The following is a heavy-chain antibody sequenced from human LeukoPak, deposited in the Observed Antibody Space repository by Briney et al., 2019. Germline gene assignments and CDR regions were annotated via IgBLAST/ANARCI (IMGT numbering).Heavy chain of an antibody. D-gene: IGHD3-3*01. V-gene: IGHV4-39*01. Sequence: SETLSLTCTVSGGSFSSTSYYWGWLRQPPGRGLEWIGSIYYSGTAYYNPSLKSRVTMSVDTSKNQFSLKLTSATAADTAVYYCARHGSAFRYDSAFDHWGQGTLVTVSS. CDR1: GGSFSSTSYY. CDR2: IYYSGTA. CDR3: ARHGSAFRYDSAFDH. J-gene: IGHJ5*02.